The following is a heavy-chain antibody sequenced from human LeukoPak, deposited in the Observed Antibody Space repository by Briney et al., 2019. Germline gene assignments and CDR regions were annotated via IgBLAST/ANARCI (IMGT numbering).Heavy chain of an antibody. CDR3: ARAAATYYYGSGSCSSGYFDY. CDR2: IYHSGST. CDR1: GYSISCGYY. J-gene: IGHJ4*02. V-gene: IGHV4-38-2*02. Sequence: PSETLSLTCTVSGYSISCGYYWGWIRQPPGKGLEWIGSIYHSGSTYYNPSLKSRVTISVDTSKNQFSLKLSSVTAADTAVYYCARAAATYYYGSGSCSSGYFDYWGQGTLVTVSS. D-gene: IGHD3-10*01.